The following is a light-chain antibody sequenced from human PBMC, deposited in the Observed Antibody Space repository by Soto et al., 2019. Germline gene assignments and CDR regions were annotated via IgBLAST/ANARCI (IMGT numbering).Light chain of an antibody. J-gene: IGKJ1*01. CDR2: DAS. Sequence: DIQMPSSPFTLSASVGYTFLMTGRASQSISSWLAWYQQTPGKAPKLLIYDASSLESGVPSRFSGSGSGTEFTLTISSLQPDDFATYYCQKYNSYSGKFGQGTKVDIK. CDR3: QKYNSYSGK. CDR1: QSISSW. V-gene: IGKV1-5*01.